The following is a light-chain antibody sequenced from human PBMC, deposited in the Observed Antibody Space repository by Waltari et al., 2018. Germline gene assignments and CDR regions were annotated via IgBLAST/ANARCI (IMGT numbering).Light chain of an antibody. CDR3: QQYNSYPWT. Sequence: DIQMTQSPSTLSASVGDRVTITCRASQSISSWLAWYQQKPGKAPKLLIYKASTLESGVPSRFSGSESGTEFILTITSLQPDDFATYYCQQYNSYPWTFGQGTKVEIE. J-gene: IGKJ1*01. V-gene: IGKV1-5*03. CDR2: KAS. CDR1: QSISSW.